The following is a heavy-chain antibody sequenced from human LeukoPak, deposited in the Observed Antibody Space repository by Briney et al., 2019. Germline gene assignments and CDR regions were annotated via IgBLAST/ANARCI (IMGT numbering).Heavy chain of an antibody. CDR3: ARDLDKYYYDSSGYTPLDY. V-gene: IGHV4-61*08. Sequence: SETLSLTCTVSGGSVSSGGYYWSWIRQPPGKGLEWIGYIYSSGSTNYNPSLKSRVTISLDTSKNQFSLKLSSVTAADTAVYYCARDLDKYYYDSSGYTPLDYWGQGTLVTVSS. J-gene: IGHJ4*02. CDR1: GGSVSSGGYY. CDR2: IYSSGST. D-gene: IGHD3-22*01.